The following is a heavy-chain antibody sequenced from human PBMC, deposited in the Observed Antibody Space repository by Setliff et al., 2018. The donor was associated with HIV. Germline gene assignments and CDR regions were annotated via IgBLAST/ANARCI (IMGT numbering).Heavy chain of an antibody. CDR1: GFTFSNAW. Sequence: GGSLRLSCAASGFTFSNAWMNWVRQAPGKGLEWVGRIKSKTDGGTTDYAAPVKGRFTISRDDSKNTLYLQMNSLKTEDTAVYYCARDSPYSSSFYYYYYMDVWGKGTTVTVSS. V-gene: IGHV3-15*07. J-gene: IGHJ6*03. D-gene: IGHD6-6*01. CDR3: ARDSPYSSSFYYYYYMDV. CDR2: IKSKTDGGTT.